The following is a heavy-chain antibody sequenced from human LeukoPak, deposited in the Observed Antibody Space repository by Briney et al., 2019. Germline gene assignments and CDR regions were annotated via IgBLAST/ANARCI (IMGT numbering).Heavy chain of an antibody. CDR2: ISYDGSNK. J-gene: IGHJ4*02. CDR1: GFTFSSYA. V-gene: IGHV3-30-3*01. CDR3: ARGLGYCSSTSCYYSYFDY. Sequence: GRSLRLSCAASGFTFSSYAMHWVRQAPGKGLEWVAVISYDGSNKYYAGSVKGRFTISRDNSKNTLYLQMNSLRAEDTAVYYCARGLGYCSSTSCYYSYFDYWGQGTLVTVSS. D-gene: IGHD2-2*01.